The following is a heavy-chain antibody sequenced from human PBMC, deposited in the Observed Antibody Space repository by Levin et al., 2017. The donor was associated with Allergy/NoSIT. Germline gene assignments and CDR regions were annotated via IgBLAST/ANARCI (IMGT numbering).Heavy chain of an antibody. Sequence: SQTLSLTCAVYGGSFSGYYWSWIRQPPGKGLEWIGEINHSGSTNYNPSLKSRVTISVDTSKNQFSLKLSSVTAADTAVYYCARFSPTRLRMATIGNAFDIWGQGTMVTVSS. V-gene: IGHV4-34*01. CDR2: INHSGST. CDR1: GGSFSGYY. J-gene: IGHJ3*02. CDR3: ARFSPTRLRMATIGNAFDI. D-gene: IGHD5-24*01.